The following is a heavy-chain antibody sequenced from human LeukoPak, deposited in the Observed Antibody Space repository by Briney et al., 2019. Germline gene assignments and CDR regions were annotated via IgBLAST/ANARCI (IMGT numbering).Heavy chain of an antibody. Sequence: GASVKVSCKASGYTFTSYGISWVRQAPGQGLEWMGWISAYNGNTNYAQELQGRVTMTTDTSTSTAYMELRSLRSDDTAVYYCARDRRSYCSGAGCDSGNDYWGQGTLVTVSS. CDR3: ARDRRSYCSGAGCDSGNDY. CDR1: GYTFTSYG. D-gene: IGHD2-15*01. CDR2: ISAYNGNT. J-gene: IGHJ4*02. V-gene: IGHV1-18*01.